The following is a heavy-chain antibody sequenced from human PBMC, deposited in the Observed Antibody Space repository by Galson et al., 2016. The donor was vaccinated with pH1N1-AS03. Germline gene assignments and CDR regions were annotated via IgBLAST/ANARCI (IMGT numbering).Heavy chain of an antibody. CDR1: GFTFSDYD. D-gene: IGHD3-10*02. CDR2: ISSSSIPI. Sequence: SLRLSCAASGFTFSDYDMSWIRQAPGKGLEWVSSISSSSIPIYYADSVKGRFTTSRDNAKNSVYLQMNSLRAEDTAVYYRARVSGGSRLLIFDFWGQGTLVTVSS. V-gene: IGHV3-11*04. CDR3: ARVSGGSRLLIFDF. J-gene: IGHJ4*02.